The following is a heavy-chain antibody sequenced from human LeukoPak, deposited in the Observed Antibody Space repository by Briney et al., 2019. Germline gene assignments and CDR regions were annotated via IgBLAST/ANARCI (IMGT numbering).Heavy chain of an antibody. CDR1: GYTFTSYG. CDR2: ISAYNGNT. Sequence: GASVKVSCKASGYTFTSYGISWVRQAPGQGLEWMGWISAYNGNTNYAQKLRGRVTMTTDTSTSTAYMELRSLRSDDTAVYYCARDALFVVVPAAMLENWFDPWGQGTLVTVSS. V-gene: IGHV1-18*01. J-gene: IGHJ5*02. CDR3: ARDALFVVVPAAMLENWFDP. D-gene: IGHD2-2*01.